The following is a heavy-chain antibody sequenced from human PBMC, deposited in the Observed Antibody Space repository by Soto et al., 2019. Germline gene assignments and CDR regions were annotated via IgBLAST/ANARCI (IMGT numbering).Heavy chain of an antibody. Sequence: AGGSLRLSCAASGFKFSDYPIHWVRQAPGKGLEWVSVITGTSQYIYYADSVKGRFTISRDNARDSVYLQMNSLRDEDTAVYYCAKEVGLLWKYAMDVWGQGTTVTVSS. CDR1: GFKFSDYP. CDR2: ITGTSQYI. CDR3: AKEVGLLWKYAMDV. D-gene: IGHD3-10*01. J-gene: IGHJ6*02. V-gene: IGHV3-21*01.